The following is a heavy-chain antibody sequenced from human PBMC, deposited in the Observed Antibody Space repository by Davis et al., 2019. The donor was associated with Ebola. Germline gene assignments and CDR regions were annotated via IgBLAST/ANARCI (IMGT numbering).Heavy chain of an antibody. J-gene: IGHJ4*02. CDR1: GYIFSNYD. D-gene: IGHD2-21*02. Sequence: ASVKVSCKASGYIFSNYDINWVRQASGQGLEWMGWMNPYSGHTGYVEKFKGRVTMTRNPSITTAYMELISLTLDDTAVYYCARGYSPKCRTGDCVNDFWGQGTLVTVSS. CDR2: MNPYSGHT. CDR3: ARGYSPKCRTGDCVNDF. V-gene: IGHV1-8*01.